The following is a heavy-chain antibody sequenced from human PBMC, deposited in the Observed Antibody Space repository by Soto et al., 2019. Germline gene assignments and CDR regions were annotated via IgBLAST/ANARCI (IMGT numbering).Heavy chain of an antibody. CDR2: INHSGST. J-gene: IGHJ4*02. CDR3: ARGKSGAGDY. CDR1: GGSFSGYY. D-gene: IGHD1-1*01. V-gene: IGHV4-34*01. Sequence: PSETLSLTCAVYGGSFSGYYWSWIRQPPGKGLEWIGEINHSGSTNYNPSLKSRVTISVDTSKNQFSLKLSSVTAADTAVYYCARGKSGAGDYWGQGTLVTVSS.